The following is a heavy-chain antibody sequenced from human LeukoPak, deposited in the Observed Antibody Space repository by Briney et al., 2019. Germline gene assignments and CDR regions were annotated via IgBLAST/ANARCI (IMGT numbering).Heavy chain of an antibody. CDR1: GGSFSGYY. CDR3: ASSYGSGSYYYFDY. CDR2: INHSGST. J-gene: IGHJ4*02. D-gene: IGHD3-10*01. Sequence: PSETLSLTCAVYGGSFSGYYWSWIRQPPGKGLEWIGEINHSGSTNYNPSLKSRVTISVDTSKNQFSLKLSSVTAADTAVYYCASSYGSGSYYYFDYWGQGTLVTVSS. V-gene: IGHV4-34*01.